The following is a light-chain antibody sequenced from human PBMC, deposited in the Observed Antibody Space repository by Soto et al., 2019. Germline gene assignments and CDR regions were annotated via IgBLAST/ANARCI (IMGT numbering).Light chain of an antibody. CDR1: QISSNY. V-gene: IGKV1-39*01. Sequence: DIQMTQSPSSLSASVGDRVTFACRASQISSNYLNWYQHKPGKAPKLLIYAASTFQSGVPSRFSGRCSGTDVTLTVSSVQPDDFAPCYCQHRYRAAMYTCGEGNKREIK. CDR3: QHRYRAAMYT. J-gene: IGKJ2*01. CDR2: AAS.